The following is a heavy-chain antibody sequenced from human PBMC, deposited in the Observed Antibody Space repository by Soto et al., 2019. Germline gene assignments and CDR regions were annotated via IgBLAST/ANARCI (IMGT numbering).Heavy chain of an antibody. CDR3: ARTTPQSGSFTQVFDL. J-gene: IGHJ4*02. V-gene: IGHV1-46*01. CDR1: GYAFTDHY. D-gene: IGHD3-10*01. Sequence: ASVKVSCKASGYAFTDHYIHWVRQAPGHGLEWMGLISPDGGSTRYSQKFQARITMTRDTSTSTVYMELSSLRSEDTAVYYCARTTPQSGSFTQVFDLWGQGTLVTVSS. CDR2: ISPDGGST.